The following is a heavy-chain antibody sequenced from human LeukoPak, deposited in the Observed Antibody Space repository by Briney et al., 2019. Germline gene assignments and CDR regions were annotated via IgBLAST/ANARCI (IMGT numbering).Heavy chain of an antibody. CDR1: GYTLTELS. CDR3: ATVGYYDSSGYYPFDY. V-gene: IGHV1-24*01. Sequence: ASVKVSCKVSGYTLTELSMHWVRQAPGKGLEWMGGFDPEDGETIYAQKFQGRVTMTEDTSTDTAYMELSSLRSEDTAVYYCATVGYYDSSGYYPFDYWGQGTLVTVSS. D-gene: IGHD3-22*01. J-gene: IGHJ4*02. CDR2: FDPEDGET.